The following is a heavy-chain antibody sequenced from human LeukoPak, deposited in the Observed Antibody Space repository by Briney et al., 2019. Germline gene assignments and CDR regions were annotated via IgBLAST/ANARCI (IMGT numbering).Heavy chain of an antibody. CDR2: MNPNSGNT. Sequence: ASVKVSCKASGYTFTGYYMHWVRQATGQGLEWMGWMNPNSGNTGYAQKFQGRVTMTRNTSISTAYMELSSLRSEDTAVYYCARGPIVVVPAAIPYYYYYMDVWGKGTTVTVSS. J-gene: IGHJ6*03. CDR1: GYTFTGYY. V-gene: IGHV1-8*02. D-gene: IGHD2-2*01. CDR3: ARGPIVVVPAAIPYYYYYMDV.